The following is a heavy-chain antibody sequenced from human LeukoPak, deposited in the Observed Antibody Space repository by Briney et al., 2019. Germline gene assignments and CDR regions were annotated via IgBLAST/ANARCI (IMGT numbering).Heavy chain of an antibody. Sequence: GGSLRLSCAASGFTFSSYAMHWVRQAPGKGLEWVAVISYDGSNKYYADSVKGRFTISRDNSKNTLYLQMNSLRAEDTAVYYCARTSGWYSVEIYYYFDYWGQGTLVTVSS. D-gene: IGHD6-19*01. V-gene: IGHV3-30*04. CDR2: ISYDGSNK. CDR1: GFTFSSYA. J-gene: IGHJ4*02. CDR3: ARTSGWYSVEIYYYFDY.